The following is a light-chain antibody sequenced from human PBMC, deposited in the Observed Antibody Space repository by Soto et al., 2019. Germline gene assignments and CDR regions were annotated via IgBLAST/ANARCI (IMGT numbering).Light chain of an antibody. J-gene: IGKJ2*01. CDR1: QSIGRY. Sequence: DIQMTQSPSSLSAYVGDRVTITCRASQSIGRYLNWYQQKPGKAPKLLIYGVSSLQSGVPSRFSGSGSGTDFTLTITSLQPEDFATYYCQQSHNTPRTFGQGTKVDIK. CDR2: GVS. CDR3: QQSHNTPRT. V-gene: IGKV1-39*01.